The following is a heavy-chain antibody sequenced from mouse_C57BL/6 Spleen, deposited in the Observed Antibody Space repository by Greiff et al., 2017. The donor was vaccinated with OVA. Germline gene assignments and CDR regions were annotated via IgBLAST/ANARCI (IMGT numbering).Heavy chain of an antibody. V-gene: IGHV1-64*01. Sequence: VQLQQPGAELVKPGASVKLSCKASGYTFTSYWMHWVKQRPGQGLEWIGMIHPNSGSTNYNEKFKSKATLTVDKSSSTAYMQLSSLTSEDSAVYYCARCPSNWDGGDYYAMDYWGQGTSVTVSS. J-gene: IGHJ4*01. D-gene: IGHD4-1*01. CDR3: ARCPSNWDGGDYYAMDY. CDR2: IHPNSGST. CDR1: GYTFTSYW.